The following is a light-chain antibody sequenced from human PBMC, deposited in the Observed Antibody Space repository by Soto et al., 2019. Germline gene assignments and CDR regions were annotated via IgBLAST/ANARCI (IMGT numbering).Light chain of an antibody. J-gene: IGKJ5*01. V-gene: IGKV3-20*01. CDR1: QSVSSS. CDR3: QQYGSSIT. CDR2: GAS. Sequence: EIVLTQSPGTLSLSPGERATLSCRASQSVSSSLAWYQQRPGQAPRLLIYGASSRATGIPDRFSGSGSGTDFTLTISRLEPEDFAVYYCQQYGSSITFGQGTRLEI.